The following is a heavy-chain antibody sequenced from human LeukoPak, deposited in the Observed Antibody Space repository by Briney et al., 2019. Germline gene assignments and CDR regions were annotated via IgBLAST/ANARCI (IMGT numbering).Heavy chain of an antibody. CDR1: GGSFSGYY. Sequence: PSETLSLTCAVYGGSFSGYYWSWIRQPPGKGLEWIGEINHSGSTNYNPSLKSRVTISVDTSKNQFSLKLSSVTAADTAVYYCASILEDGDGYPLFDYWGQGTLVTVSS. J-gene: IGHJ4*02. V-gene: IGHV4-34*01. D-gene: IGHD5-24*01. CDR2: INHSGST. CDR3: ASILEDGDGYPLFDY.